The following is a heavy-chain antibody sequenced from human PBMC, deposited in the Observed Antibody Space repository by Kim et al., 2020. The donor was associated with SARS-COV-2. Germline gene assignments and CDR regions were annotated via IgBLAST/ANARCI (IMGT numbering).Heavy chain of an antibody. CDR1: GFTFSSYG. CDR2: IWYDGSNK. D-gene: IGHD6-19*01. J-gene: IGHJ4*02. CDR3: AREYSSHRPLDY. Sequence: GGSLRLSCAASGFTFSSYGMHWVRQAPGKGLEWVAVIWYDGSNKYYADSVKGRFTISRDNSKNTLYLQMNSLRAEDTAVYYCAREYSSHRPLDYWGQGTLVTVSS. V-gene: IGHV3-33*01.